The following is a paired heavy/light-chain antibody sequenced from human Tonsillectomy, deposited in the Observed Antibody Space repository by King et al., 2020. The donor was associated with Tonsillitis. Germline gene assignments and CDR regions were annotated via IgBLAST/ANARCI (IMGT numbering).Heavy chain of an antibody. CDR2: ISGSGGST. V-gene: IGHV3-23*01. D-gene: IGHD1-26*01. Sequence: EVQLLESGGGLGQPGGSLRLSCAASGFSFSSYAMSWVRQAPGKGLEWVSTISGSGGSTYYADSVQGRFTISRDNSKNTLYVQMNSLRAEDTAVYYCAKGTSGSYSSITTAGPFEMWGQGTMVIVSS. J-gene: IGHJ3*02. CDR3: AKGTSGSYSSITTAGPFEM. CDR1: GFSFSSYA.
Light chain of an antibody. Sequence: AIRMTQSPSSLSASTGDRVTITCRASQGTSSYLAWYQQKPGEAPKLLIYAASTLQSGVPSRFSGSGSGTDFTLTINCLQSEDFATYYCQQYYSYPFTFGPGTKVDI. CDR1: QGTSSY. CDR3: QQYYSYPFT. CDR2: AAS. V-gene: IGKV1-8*01. J-gene: IGKJ3*01.